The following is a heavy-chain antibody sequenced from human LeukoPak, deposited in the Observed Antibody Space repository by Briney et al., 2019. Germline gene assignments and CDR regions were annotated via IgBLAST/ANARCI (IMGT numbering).Heavy chain of an antibody. V-gene: IGHV1-69*01. CDR3: ARTTDVRFLEVWGAFDI. CDR1: GGTFSSYA. J-gene: IGHJ3*02. D-gene: IGHD3-3*01. CDR2: IIPIFGTA. Sequence: SVKVSCKASGGTFSSYAISWARQAPGQGLEWMGGIIPIFGTANYAQKFQGRVTITADESTSTAYMELSSLRSEDTAVYYCARTTDVRFLEVWGAFDIWGQGTMVTVSS.